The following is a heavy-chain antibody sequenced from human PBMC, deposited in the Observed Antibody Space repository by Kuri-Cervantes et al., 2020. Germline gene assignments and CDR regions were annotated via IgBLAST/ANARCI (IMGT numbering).Heavy chain of an antibody. V-gene: IGHV3-30*03. CDR1: GFTFSSYA. CDR2: ISYDGSNK. J-gene: IGHJ4*02. CDR3: RVNGGNSFYFDY. D-gene: IGHD4-23*01. Sequence: GESLKISCAASGFTFSSYAMSWVRQAPGKGLEWVAVISYDGSNKYYADSVKGRFTISRDNSKNTLYLQMYSLRAEDTAVYYCRVNGGNSFYFDYWGQGTLVTVSS.